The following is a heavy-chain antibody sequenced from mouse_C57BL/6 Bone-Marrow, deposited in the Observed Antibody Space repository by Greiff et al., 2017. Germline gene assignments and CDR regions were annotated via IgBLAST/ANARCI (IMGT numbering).Heavy chain of an antibody. CDR1: GYTFPDYY. V-gene: IGHV1-19*01. J-gene: IGHJ2*01. CDR3: ARWLLLFDY. CDR2: INPYNGGT. Sequence: VQLQQSGPVLVKPGASVKMSCKASGYTFPDYYMNWVKQSHGKSLEWIGVINPYNGGTSYNQKFKGKATLTVDKYSSTAYMELNSLTSEDSAVYYCARWLLLFDYWGQGTTLTVSS. D-gene: IGHD2-3*01.